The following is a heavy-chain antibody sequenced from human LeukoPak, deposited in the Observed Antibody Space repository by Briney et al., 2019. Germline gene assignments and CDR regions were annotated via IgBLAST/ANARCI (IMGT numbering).Heavy chain of an antibody. D-gene: IGHD2-2*02. CDR1: GGTFSSYA. J-gene: IGHJ6*02. Sequence: SVKVSCKASGGTFSSYAISWVRQAPGQGLEWMGRIIPILGIANYAQKFQGRVTITADKSTSTAYMELSSLRSEDTAVYYCARGPRDCSSTSCYISQDYYYYGMDVWGQGTTVTVSS. CDR2: IIPILGIA. CDR3: ARGPRDCSSTSCYISQDYYYYGMDV. V-gene: IGHV1-69*04.